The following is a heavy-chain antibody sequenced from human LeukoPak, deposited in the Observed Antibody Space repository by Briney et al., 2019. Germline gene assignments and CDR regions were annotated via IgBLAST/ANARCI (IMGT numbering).Heavy chain of an antibody. V-gene: IGHV3-30*02. CDR1: GFTFSSYG. J-gene: IGHJ3*02. D-gene: IGHD2-2*01. CDR3: AKDRGYCSSTSCKDAFDI. Sequence: PGGSLRLSCAASGFTFSSYGMHWVRQAPGKGLEWVAFIRYDGSNKYYADSVKGRFTISRDNSKNMLYLQMNSLRAEDTAVYYCAKDRGYCSSTSCKDAFDIWGQGTMVTVSS. CDR2: IRYDGSNK.